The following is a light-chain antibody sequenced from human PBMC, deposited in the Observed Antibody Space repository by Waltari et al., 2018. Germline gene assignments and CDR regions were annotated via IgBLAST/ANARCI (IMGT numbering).Light chain of an antibody. CDR1: QSISSF. V-gene: IGKV3-11*01. Sequence: DTVLIQSPVTLSFSPGETATLSCRASQSISSFLAWYQQKPGQSPRLLIYDASHRATGIPARFSGAGSGTDFTLTIDHLELEDFAVYYCQQRALWPLTFGGGTKVQIK. CDR3: QQRALWPLT. CDR2: DAS. J-gene: IGKJ4*01.